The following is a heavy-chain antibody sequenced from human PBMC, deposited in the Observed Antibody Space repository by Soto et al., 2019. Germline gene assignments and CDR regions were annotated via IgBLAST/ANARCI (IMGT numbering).Heavy chain of an antibody. Sequence: GGSLRLSCAASGFTFSNYAMSWVRQAPGKGLEWVSAISGTGGSTYYADSVKGRFTISRDNSKNTLYLQMNSLRAEDTAVYYCAKHSHVVVVAATRKNFDYWGQGTLVTVSS. J-gene: IGHJ4*02. CDR1: GFTFSNYA. D-gene: IGHD2-15*01. CDR2: ISGTGGST. V-gene: IGHV3-23*01. CDR3: AKHSHVVVVAATRKNFDY.